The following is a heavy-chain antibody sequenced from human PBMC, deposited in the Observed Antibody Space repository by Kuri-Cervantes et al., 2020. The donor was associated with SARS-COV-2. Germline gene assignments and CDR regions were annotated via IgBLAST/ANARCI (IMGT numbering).Heavy chain of an antibody. D-gene: IGHD2-8*01. V-gene: IGHV4-4*07. Sequence: SETLSLTCTVSGGTISSYYWIWIRQPAGKGLEWIGRIYTSGSTNYNPSLKSPVTMSVDTSKNQFSLKLSSVTAADTAVYYCARHRMADAFDIWGQGTMVTVSS. J-gene: IGHJ3*02. CDR1: GGTISSYY. CDR2: IYTSGST. CDR3: ARHRMADAFDI.